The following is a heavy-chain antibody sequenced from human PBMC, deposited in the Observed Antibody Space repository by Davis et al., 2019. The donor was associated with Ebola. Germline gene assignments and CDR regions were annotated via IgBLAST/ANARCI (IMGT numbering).Heavy chain of an antibody. J-gene: IGHJ2*01. CDR3: ARGEDTAMVSGPFDL. CDR2: INPNSGGT. CDR1: GYTFTGYY. V-gene: IGHV1-2*04. Sequence: ASVKVSCKASGYTFTGYYMHWVRQAPGQGLEWMGWINPNSGGTNYAQKFQGWVTMTRDTSISTAYMELSRLRSDDTAVYYCARGEDTAMVSGPFDLWGRGTLVTVSS. D-gene: IGHD5-18*01.